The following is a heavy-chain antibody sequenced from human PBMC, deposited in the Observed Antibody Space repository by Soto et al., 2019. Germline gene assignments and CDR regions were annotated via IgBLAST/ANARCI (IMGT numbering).Heavy chain of an antibody. CDR3: ATNFRARQAIVEVPAAITDYYYYMDV. CDR1: GYTLTELS. CDR2: FDPEDGET. J-gene: IGHJ6*03. V-gene: IGHV1-24*01. Sequence: ASVKVSCKVSGYTLTELSMHWVRQAPGKGLEWMGGFDPEDGETIYAQKFQGRVTMTEDTSTDTAYMELSSLRSEDTAVYYCATNFRARQAIVEVPAAITDYYYYMDVWGKGTTVTVSS. D-gene: IGHD2-2*01.